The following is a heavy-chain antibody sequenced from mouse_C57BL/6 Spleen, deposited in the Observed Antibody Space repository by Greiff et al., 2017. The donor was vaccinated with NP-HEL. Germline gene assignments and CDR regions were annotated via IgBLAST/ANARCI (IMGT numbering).Heavy chain of an antibody. Sequence: VQLQQSGAELMKPGASVKLSCKATGYTFTGYWIEWVKQRPGHGLEWIGEILPGSGSTNYNEKFKGKATFTADTSSNTAYMQLSSLTTEDSAIYYGARTAGYYSNPYWYFDVWGTGTTVTVSS. CDR1: GYTFTGYW. J-gene: IGHJ1*03. CDR2: ILPGSGST. CDR3: ARTAGYYSNPYWYFDV. D-gene: IGHD2-5*01. V-gene: IGHV1-9*01.